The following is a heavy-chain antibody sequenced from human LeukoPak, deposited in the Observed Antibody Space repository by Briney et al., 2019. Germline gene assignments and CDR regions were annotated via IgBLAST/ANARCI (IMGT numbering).Heavy chain of an antibody. Sequence: NPGGSLRLSCAASGFTFSDYYMSWIRQAPGKGLEWVSYISNSGSTIYYADSVKGRFTISRDNAKNSLYLQMNSLRAEDTAVYYCARLEAGRWLQKPLDYWGQGTLVTVSS. D-gene: IGHD5-24*01. CDR3: ARLEAGRWLQKPLDY. V-gene: IGHV3-11*04. CDR2: ISNSGSTI. CDR1: GFTFSDYY. J-gene: IGHJ4*02.